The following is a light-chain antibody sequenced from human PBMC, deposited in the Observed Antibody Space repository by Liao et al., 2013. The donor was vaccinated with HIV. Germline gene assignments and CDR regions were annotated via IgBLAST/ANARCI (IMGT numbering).Light chain of an antibody. CDR2: YDG. J-gene: IGLJ2*01. V-gene: IGLV3-21*01. CDR3: QTWDNSNMI. CDR1: NIGSKS. Sequence: SYVLTQPPSVSAAPGETARISCGADNIGSKSVQWYQQKAGQAPVLVIYYDGDRPSGIPERFSGSNSGDAATLSISRVEAGDEADYYCQTWDNSNMIFGGGTKLTVL.